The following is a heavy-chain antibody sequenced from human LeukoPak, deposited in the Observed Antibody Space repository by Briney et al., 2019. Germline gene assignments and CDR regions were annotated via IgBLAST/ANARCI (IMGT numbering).Heavy chain of an antibody. D-gene: IGHD3-22*01. J-gene: IGHJ6*02. V-gene: IGHV4-39*07. CDR1: GASISSGSYY. CDR2: INYKGST. Sequence: SETLSLTCTVSGASISSGSYYWGWIRQPPGKGLDWIASINYKGSTYDNPSLKSRVTISLDTSKNQFSLKLSSVTAADTAVYYCARASKMRNKYYYDSSGSQVLYYYGMDVWGQGTTVTVSS. CDR3: ARASKMRNKYYYDSSGSQVLYYYGMDV.